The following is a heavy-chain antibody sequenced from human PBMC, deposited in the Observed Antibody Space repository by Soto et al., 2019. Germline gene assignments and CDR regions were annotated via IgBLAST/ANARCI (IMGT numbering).Heavy chain of an antibody. CDR2: IYYSGST. Sequence: QVQLQESGPGLVKPSQTLSLTCTVSGGSISSGGYYWSWIRQHPGKGLELIGYIYYSGSTYYNPSLESRVTISVDTSKNQFSLKISSVTATVTAVYYCARYNFGRSSYYLDYSGQGTLVTVAA. J-gene: IGHJ4*02. CDR3: ARYNFGRSSYYLDY. CDR1: GGSISSGGYY. V-gene: IGHV4-31*03. D-gene: IGHD3-3*01.